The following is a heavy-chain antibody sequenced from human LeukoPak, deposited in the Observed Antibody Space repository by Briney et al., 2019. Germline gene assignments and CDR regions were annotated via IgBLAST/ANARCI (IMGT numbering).Heavy chain of an antibody. CDR1: GFTLSNYA. Sequence: GGSLRLSCAASGFTLSNYAMSWVRQAPGRGLEWVSVISGSGGSTYYADYVKGRFTISRDNSKNTLYLQMNSLRVEDTAVYYCAKGPQVGSGYHPDYWGQGTLVTVSS. D-gene: IGHD3-22*01. J-gene: IGHJ4*02. CDR3: AKGPQVGSGYHPDY. CDR2: ISGSGGST. V-gene: IGHV3-23*01.